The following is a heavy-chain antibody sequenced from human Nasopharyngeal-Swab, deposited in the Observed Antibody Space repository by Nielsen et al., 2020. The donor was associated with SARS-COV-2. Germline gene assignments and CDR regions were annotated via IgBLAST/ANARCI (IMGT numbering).Heavy chain of an antibody. CDR3: AREADGFGELLSPGGPYYYYYMDV. Sequence: ASVKVSCKASGYTFTSYAMHWVRQAPGQRLEWMGWINAGNGNTKYSQKFQGRVTITRDTSASTAYMELSSLRSEDTAVYYCAREADGFGELLSPGGPYYYYYMDVWGKGTTVTVSS. J-gene: IGHJ6*03. V-gene: IGHV1-3*01. CDR1: GYTFTSYA. CDR2: INAGNGNT. D-gene: IGHD3-10*01.